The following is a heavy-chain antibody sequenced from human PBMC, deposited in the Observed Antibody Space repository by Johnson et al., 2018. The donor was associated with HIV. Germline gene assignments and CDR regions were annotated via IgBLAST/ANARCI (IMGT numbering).Heavy chain of an antibody. CDR1: GFTFSSYG. Sequence: QVQLVESGGGVVQPGRSLRLSCAASGFTFSSYGMHWVRQAPGKGLEWVAVIWYDGSNKYYADSVKGRFTISSDNSKNKLYLQMNSLSSEDTGGNYCVKVGGTPGFPAAFAIWGQGTMVTVSS. D-gene: IGHD3-3*01. CDR2: IWYDGSNK. CDR3: VKVGGTPGFPAAFAI. J-gene: IGHJ3*02. V-gene: IGHV3-33*06.